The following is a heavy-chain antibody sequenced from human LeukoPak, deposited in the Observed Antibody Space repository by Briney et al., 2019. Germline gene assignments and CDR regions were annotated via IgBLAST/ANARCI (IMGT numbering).Heavy chain of an antibody. J-gene: IGHJ4*02. V-gene: IGHV4-30-4*08. CDR1: GGSIRSGDYY. Sequence: SQTLSLTCTVSGGSIRSGDYYWSWIRQPPGKGLEWIGYIYYSGSTYYNPSLKSRVTISVDTSKNQFSLKLSSVTAADTAVYYCARSLTIFGVVTDWGQGTLVTVSS. CDR2: IYYSGST. CDR3: ARSLTIFGVVTD. D-gene: IGHD3-3*01.